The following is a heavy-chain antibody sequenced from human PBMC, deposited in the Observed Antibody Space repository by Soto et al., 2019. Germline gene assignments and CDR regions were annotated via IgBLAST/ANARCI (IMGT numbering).Heavy chain of an antibody. D-gene: IGHD5-12*01. V-gene: IGHV2-5*02. CDR1: FFSLDTSGVG. Sequence: QITLKESGPTVVKPTQTLTLTCTFSFFSLDTSGVGVGWILQPPGKALEWLALIYWDDDTLYNPSLKSRLTTSKDTSDNQVALTVTNMAPVETATYYRARRSREYSGYLLGGYFDSWGQGTLVAVSS. CDR3: ARRSREYSGYLLGGYFDS. CDR2: IYWDDDT. J-gene: IGHJ4*02.